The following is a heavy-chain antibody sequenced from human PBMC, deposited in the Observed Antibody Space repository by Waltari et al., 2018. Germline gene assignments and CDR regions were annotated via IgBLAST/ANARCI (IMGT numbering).Heavy chain of an antibody. CDR2: IYYSGGT. J-gene: IGHJ2*01. V-gene: IGHV4-31*03. Sequence: QVQLQESGPGLVKPSQTLSLTCTVSGGSISSGGYYWSWIRQHPGKGLEWIGYIYYSGGTYYNPSLKSRVTRSVDTSKNQFSLKLSSVTAADTAVYYCASGAHRDYVDYWYFDLWGRGTLVTVSS. CDR3: ASGAHRDYVDYWYFDL. D-gene: IGHD4-17*01. CDR1: GGSISSGGYY.